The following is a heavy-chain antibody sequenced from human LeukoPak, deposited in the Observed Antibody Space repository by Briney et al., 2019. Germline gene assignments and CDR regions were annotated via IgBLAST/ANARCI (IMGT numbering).Heavy chain of an antibody. Sequence: GGSLRLSCAASGFTFSSYGMHWVRQAPGKGLEWVAVISYDGSNKYYADSVKGRFTISRDNSKNTLYLQMNSLRAEDTAVYYCAKGNSKGWDVSHAFDIWGQGTMVTVSS. J-gene: IGHJ3*02. V-gene: IGHV3-30*18. D-gene: IGHD1-26*01. CDR2: ISYDGSNK. CDR3: AKGNSKGWDVSHAFDI. CDR1: GFTFSSYG.